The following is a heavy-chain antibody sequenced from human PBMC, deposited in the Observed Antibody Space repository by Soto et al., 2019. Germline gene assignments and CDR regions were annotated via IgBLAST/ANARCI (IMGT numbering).Heavy chain of an antibody. J-gene: IGHJ4*02. CDR2: IIPIFGTA. CDR3: ERGWGYDRNDYYYEY. CDR1: GGTFSRHA. D-gene: IGHD3-9*01. V-gene: IGHV1-69*01. Sequence: QVQLVQSGAEVRKPGSSVKVSCKASGGTFSRHAISWVRQAPGQGLEWMGGIIPIFGTANHAQKFQGRVTIIADEFKSTVYMELSSLRSEDTAIYYCERGWGYDRNDYYYEYRGQGSLVIVSS.